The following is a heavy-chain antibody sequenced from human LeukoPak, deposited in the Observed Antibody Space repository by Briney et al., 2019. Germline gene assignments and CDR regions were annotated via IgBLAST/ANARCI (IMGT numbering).Heavy chain of an antibody. CDR2: ISAYNGNT. V-gene: IGHV1-18*01. CDR3: ARDGLAYCGGDCYPDY. D-gene: IGHD2-21*02. J-gene: IGHJ4*02. Sequence: ASVKVSCKASGYTFTSYGISWVRQAPGRGLEWMGWISAYNGNTNYAQKLQGRVTMTTDTSTSTAYMELRSLRSDDTAVYYCARDGLAYCGGDCYPDYWGQGTLVTVSS. CDR1: GYTFTSYG.